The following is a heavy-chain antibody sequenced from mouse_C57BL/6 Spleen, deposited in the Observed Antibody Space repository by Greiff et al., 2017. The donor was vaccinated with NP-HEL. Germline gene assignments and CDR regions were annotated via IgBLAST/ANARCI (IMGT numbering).Heavy chain of an antibody. CDR2: IHPNSGST. CDR3: ARYYGSSLYWYFDA. V-gene: IGHV1-64*01. D-gene: IGHD1-1*01. J-gene: IGHJ1*03. CDR1: GYTFTSYW. Sequence: VQLQQPGAELVKPGASVKLSCKASGYTFTSYWMHWVKQRPGQGLEWIGMIHPNSGSTNYNEKFKSKATLTVDKSSSTAYMQLSSLTSEDSAVYYCARYYGSSLYWYFDAWGTGTTVTVSS.